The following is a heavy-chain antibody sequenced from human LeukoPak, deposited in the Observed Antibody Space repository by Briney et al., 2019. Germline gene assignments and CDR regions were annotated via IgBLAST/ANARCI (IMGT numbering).Heavy chain of an antibody. J-gene: IGHJ4*02. CDR2: ISSDGGST. V-gene: IGHV3-64*01. CDR3: ARGGLGYDNDGYFGY. CDR1: GFTFSRDA. D-gene: IGHD3-22*01. Sequence: GGSLRLSCAASGFTFSRDAMHWVRQAPGKGLEYLSSISSDGGSTYYANSVKGRFTIARDNSKKTLFLQMGSLRDEDMAMYYCARGGLGYDNDGYFGYWGQGTLVTVSS.